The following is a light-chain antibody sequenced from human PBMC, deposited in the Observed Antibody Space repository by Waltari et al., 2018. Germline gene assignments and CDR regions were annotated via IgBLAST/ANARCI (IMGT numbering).Light chain of an antibody. CDR1: SRDVGGYYY. V-gene: IGLV2-14*03. Sequence: QSALTQPASVSGSPGQSITISCTGTSRDVGGYYYLSWYQQHPGKAPKVAIFDVSYRPSGVSNRFPASKSGNTASLTISGLQAEDEADYYCTSYTSSHGLVFGTGTKVTVL. CDR2: DVS. J-gene: IGLJ1*01. CDR3: TSYTSSHGLV.